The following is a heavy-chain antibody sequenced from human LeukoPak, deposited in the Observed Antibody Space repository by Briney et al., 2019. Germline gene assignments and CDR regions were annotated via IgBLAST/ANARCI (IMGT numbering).Heavy chain of an antibody. D-gene: IGHD3-9*01. CDR2: ISSRSTYM. V-gene: IGHV3-21*04. CDR1: GFSFSGFG. CDR3: AKCSYDILTGYPIWFDP. Sequence: GGSLRLSCAASGFSFSGFGMNWVRQAPGKGLEWVSSISSRSTYMFYEDSLKGRFTISRDNSKNTLYLQMNSLRAEDTAVYYCAKCSYDILTGYPIWFDPWGQGTLVTVSS. J-gene: IGHJ5*02.